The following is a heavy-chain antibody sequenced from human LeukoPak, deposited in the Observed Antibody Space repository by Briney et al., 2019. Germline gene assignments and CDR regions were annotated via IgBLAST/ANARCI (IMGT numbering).Heavy chain of an antibody. J-gene: IGHJ5*02. CDR1: GYTFTGYY. V-gene: IGHV1-2*02. CDR3: ARTVATIRWFDP. Sequence: GASVKVSCKASGYTFTGYYMHWVRQAPGQELEWMGWINPNSGGTNYAQKFQGRVTMTRDTSISTAYMELSRLRSDDTAVYYCARTVATIRWFDPWGQGTLVTVSS. CDR2: INPNSGGT. D-gene: IGHD5-12*01.